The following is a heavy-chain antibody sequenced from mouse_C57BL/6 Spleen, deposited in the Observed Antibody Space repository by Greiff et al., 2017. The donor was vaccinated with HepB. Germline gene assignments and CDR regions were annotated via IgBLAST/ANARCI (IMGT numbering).Heavy chain of an antibody. J-gene: IGHJ4*01. CDR3: ARRGYYSNPYAMDY. V-gene: IGHV1-76*01. D-gene: IGHD2-5*01. CDR2: IYPGSGNT. CDR1: GYTFTDYY. Sequence: QVQLQQSGAELVRPGASVKLSCKASGYTFTDYYINWVKQRPGQGLEWIARIYPGSGNTYYNEKFKGKATLTAEKSSSTAYMQLSSLTSEDSAVYFCARRGYYSNPYAMDYWGQGTSVTVSS.